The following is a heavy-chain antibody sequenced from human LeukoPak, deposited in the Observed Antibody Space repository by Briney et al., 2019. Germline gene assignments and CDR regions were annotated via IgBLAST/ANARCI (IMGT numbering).Heavy chain of an antibody. Sequence: GRSLRLSCAASGFIFTNFAMHWVRQAPGKGLEWVAVISNDERNKYYAESVKGRFTISRDNSNSMVYLQMTSLRLEDTAVYYCARPSPPGDGYNPSDQWGQGSLVIVSS. V-gene: IGHV3-30*04. CDR3: ARPSPPGDGYNPSDQ. J-gene: IGHJ4*02. CDR1: GFIFTNFA. D-gene: IGHD5-24*01. CDR2: ISNDERNK.